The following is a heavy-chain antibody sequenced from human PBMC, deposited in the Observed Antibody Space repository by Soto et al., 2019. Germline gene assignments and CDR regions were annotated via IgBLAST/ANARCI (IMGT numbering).Heavy chain of an antibody. V-gene: IGHV1-3*01. CDR1: GYTFTSYA. CDR3: ARDRLTIFGVVTNWFDP. CDR2: INAGNGNT. Sequence: ASVKVSCKASGYTFTSYAMHWVRQAPGQRLEWMGWINAGNGNTKYSQKFQGRVTITRDTSASTAYMELSSLRSEDTAVYYCARDRLTIFGVVTNWFDPWGQGTLVTVSS. D-gene: IGHD3-3*01. J-gene: IGHJ5*02.